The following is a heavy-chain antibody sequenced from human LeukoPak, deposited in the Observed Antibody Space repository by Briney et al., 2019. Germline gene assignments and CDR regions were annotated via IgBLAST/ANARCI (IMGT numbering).Heavy chain of an antibody. J-gene: IGHJ4*02. CDR2: ISSSSDYT. CDR3: ARGGGVTGTTIQY. CDR1: GFTFGSYN. Sequence: PGGSLRLSCAASGFTFGSYNMNWVRQAPGEGLEWVSSISSSSDYTYYADSVKGRFTISRDNAKNSLFLQMNSLRAEDTAVYYCARGGGVTGTTIQYWGQGTLVTVSS. D-gene: IGHD1-7*01. V-gene: IGHV3-21*01.